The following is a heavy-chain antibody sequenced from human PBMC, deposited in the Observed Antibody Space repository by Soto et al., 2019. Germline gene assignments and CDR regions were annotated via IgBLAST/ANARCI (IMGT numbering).Heavy chain of an antibody. J-gene: IGHJ5*02. V-gene: IGHV3-33*06. Sequence: GGSLRLSCAASGFTFSSYGMHWVRQAPGKGLEWVAAIWCGGGSKYYADSVKGRFTTSRDNSKTTLYLQMNSLRAEDTAVYYCAKGADIVVDTVAPYDWFDPWGQGTLVTVSS. CDR2: IWCGGGSK. CDR3: AKGADIVVDTVAPYDWFDP. D-gene: IGHD2-15*01. CDR1: GFTFSSYG.